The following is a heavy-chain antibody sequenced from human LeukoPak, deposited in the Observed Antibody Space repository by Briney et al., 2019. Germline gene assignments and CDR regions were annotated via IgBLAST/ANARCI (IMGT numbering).Heavy chain of an antibody. D-gene: IGHD3-3*01. CDR3: ARDPGSGYFL. CDR1: GFTFSSYA. J-gene: IGHJ6*02. CDR2: ISYDGSNK. Sequence: GGSLRLSCAASGFTFSSYAMHWVRQAPGKGLEWVAVISYDGSNKYYADSVKGRFTISRDNAKNSLYLQMNSLRAEDTAVYYCARDPGSGYFLWGQGTTVTVSS. V-gene: IGHV3-30-3*01.